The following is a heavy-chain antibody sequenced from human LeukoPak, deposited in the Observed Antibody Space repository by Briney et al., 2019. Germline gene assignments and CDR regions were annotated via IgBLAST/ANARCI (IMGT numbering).Heavy chain of an antibody. CDR1: GFSLSSNR. CDR3: ARDLGTRKSIAFAD. Sequence: GSLRLSCAASGFSLSSNRMNWVRQAPGKGLEWVASISSNNGYIYYADSVKGRFTISRDNGENSLHLQMNSLRAEDAAVYYCARDLGTRKSIAFADWGQGTLVTVSS. V-gene: IGHV3-21*01. D-gene: IGHD6-6*01. CDR2: ISSNNGYI. J-gene: IGHJ4*02.